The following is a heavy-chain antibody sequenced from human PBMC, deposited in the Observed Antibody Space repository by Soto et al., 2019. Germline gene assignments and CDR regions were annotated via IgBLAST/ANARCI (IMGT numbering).Heavy chain of an antibody. J-gene: IGHJ6*03. V-gene: IGHV1-8*01. CDR3: ARGRWDTSTVFYYYYYMDI. CDR1: GYTFPSYD. D-gene: IGHD5-18*01. CDR2: MNPNSGNT. Sequence: QVQLVQSGAEVKKPGASVKVSCKASGYTFPSYDINWVRQATGQGLEWMGWMNPNSGNTGYAQKFQGRVTMTRNTSISTAYIELRSLKSEDTAVYYCARGRWDTSTVFYYYYYMDIWGKGTTVTVS.